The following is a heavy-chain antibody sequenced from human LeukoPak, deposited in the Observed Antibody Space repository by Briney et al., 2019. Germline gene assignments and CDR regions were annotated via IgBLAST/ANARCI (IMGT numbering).Heavy chain of an antibody. CDR2: IYYSGTT. CDR1: GASISSSSHY. Sequence: NPSETLSLTCTVSGASISSSSHYWGWIRQPPGKGLEWIGSIYYSGTTYNNPSLKSRVTISVDTSKNQFSLKLSSVTAADTAVYYCAKGAGWYNYWGQGTLVTVSS. CDR3: AKGAGWYNY. D-gene: IGHD6-19*01. V-gene: IGHV4-39*07. J-gene: IGHJ4*02.